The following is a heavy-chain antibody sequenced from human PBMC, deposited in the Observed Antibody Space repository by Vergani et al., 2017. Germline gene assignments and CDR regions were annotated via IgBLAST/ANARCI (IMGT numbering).Heavy chain of an antibody. Sequence: VQLVESGGGVVQPGGSLRLSCAASGFTFSDFWMTWVRQVPGKGLEWVANIMPDGSATMYADSLRGRFSISRDNAKNSLHLHMSSLRVEDTAVYFCAKSGFVGAFETWGQGTMVTVSS. J-gene: IGHJ3*02. CDR2: IMPDGSAT. D-gene: IGHD6-6*01. CDR3: AKSGFVGAFET. CDR1: GFTFSDFW. V-gene: IGHV3-7*01.